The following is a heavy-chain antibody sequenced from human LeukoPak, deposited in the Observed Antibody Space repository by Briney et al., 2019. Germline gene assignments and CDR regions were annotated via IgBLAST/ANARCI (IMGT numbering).Heavy chain of an antibody. V-gene: IGHV3-23*01. CDR1: GFTFSSYG. CDR3: AKAANEWELLAGYFDY. D-gene: IGHD1-26*01. CDR2: ISSSGSTI. Sequence: AGGSLRLSCAASGFTFSSYGMSWIRQAPGKGLEWVSYISSSGSTIYYADSVKGRFTISRDNSKNTLYLQMNSLRAEDTAVYYCAKAANEWELLAGYFDYWGQGTLVTVSS. J-gene: IGHJ4*02.